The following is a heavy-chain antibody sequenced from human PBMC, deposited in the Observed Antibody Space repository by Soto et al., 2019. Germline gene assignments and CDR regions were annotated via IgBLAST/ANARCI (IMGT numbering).Heavy chain of an antibody. J-gene: IGHJ4*02. D-gene: IGHD5-12*01. CDR3: AKDLGGYGRGFDY. CDR1: GFTFSSYG. V-gene: IGHV3-30*18. CDR2: ISYDGSNK. Sequence: GGSLRLSCAASGFTFSSYGMHWVRQAPGKGLEWVAVISYDGSNKYYADSVKGRFTISRDNSKNTLYLQMNSLRAEDTAVYYCAKDLGGYGRGFDYWGQGTLVTVSS.